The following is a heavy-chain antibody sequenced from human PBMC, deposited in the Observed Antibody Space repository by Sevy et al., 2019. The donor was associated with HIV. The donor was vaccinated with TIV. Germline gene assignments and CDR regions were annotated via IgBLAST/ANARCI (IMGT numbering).Heavy chain of an antibody. Sequence: GGSLRLSCAASGFTFSSYWMTWVRQAPGKGLEWVANIHQDGSQKHYVDSVKGRFTISRDNAKKSLYLQMNSLRAEDTAVYYCAGGYASAWYDYWGQGAQVTVSS. V-gene: IGHV3-7*01. CDR2: IHQDGSQK. CDR1: GFTFSSYW. J-gene: IGHJ4*02. CDR3: AGGYASAWYDY. D-gene: IGHD6-19*01.